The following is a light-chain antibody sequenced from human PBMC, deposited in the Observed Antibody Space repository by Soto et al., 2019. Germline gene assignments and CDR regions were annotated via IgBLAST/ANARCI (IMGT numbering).Light chain of an antibody. V-gene: IGLV2-23*01. Sequence: QSALTQPASVSGSPGQSITISCTGTSSDVGSYSLVSWYQQHPGKAPKLMIYEGSKRPSGVSNRFSGSKSGNTASLTISGLQAEDEADYYCCSYAGSSSVFGGGTKLTVL. CDR1: SSDVGSYSL. J-gene: IGLJ2*01. CDR3: CSYAGSSSV. CDR2: EGS.